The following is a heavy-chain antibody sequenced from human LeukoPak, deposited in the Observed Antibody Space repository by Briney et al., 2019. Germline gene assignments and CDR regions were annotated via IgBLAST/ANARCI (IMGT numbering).Heavy chain of an antibody. V-gene: IGHV3-7*01. CDR3: ARIGYSYGPPGYYYMDV. Sequence: GGSLRLSCAASGFTFSSYLMSWVRQAPGKGLEWVANINQDGSEKYYVDSVKGRFTISRDNAKNSLYLQMNSLRAEDTAVYYCARIGYSYGPPGYYYMDVWGKGTTVTISS. J-gene: IGHJ6*03. CDR1: GFTFSSYL. D-gene: IGHD5-18*01. CDR2: INQDGSEK.